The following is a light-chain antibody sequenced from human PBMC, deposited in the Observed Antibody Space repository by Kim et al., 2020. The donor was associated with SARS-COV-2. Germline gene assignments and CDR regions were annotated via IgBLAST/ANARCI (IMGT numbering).Light chain of an antibody. J-gene: IGLJ3*02. Sequence: GQRVTISCSGSSSNIESNAVNWYHQLPGTAPKLLIYTSNQRPSGVPDRFSGSKSGTSASLAISGLQSEDEADYYCATWDDSLNGWVFGGGTQLTVL. CDR1: SSNIESNA. CDR2: TSN. V-gene: IGLV1-44*01. CDR3: ATWDDSLNGWV.